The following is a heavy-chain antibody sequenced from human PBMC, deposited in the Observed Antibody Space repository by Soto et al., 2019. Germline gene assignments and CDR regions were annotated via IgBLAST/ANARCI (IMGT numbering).Heavy chain of an antibody. V-gene: IGHV1-8*01. J-gene: IGHJ6*03. CDR1: GYTFTSYD. CDR3: ARAVRGVIISYYYYYMDV. Sequence: GASVKVSCKASGYTFTSYDINWVRQATGQGLEWMGWMNPNSGNTGYAQTFHGRVTMTRNTSITTAYMELSSLRSEDTAVYYCARAVRGVIISYYYYYMDVWCKGTTVTVSS. D-gene: IGHD3-10*01. CDR2: MNPNSGNT.